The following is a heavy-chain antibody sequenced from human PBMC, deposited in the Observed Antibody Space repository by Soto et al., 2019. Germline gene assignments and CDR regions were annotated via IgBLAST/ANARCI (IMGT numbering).Heavy chain of an antibody. D-gene: IGHD2-2*01. Sequence: EVQLVESGGGLVQPGGSLRLSCAASEFTFSTYSMNWVRQAPGKGLEWISYISSTGSNIYYADSVKGRFTISRDNARNSLHLQMNRLRDEDTAVYYCARDSCRNTSRAANYWGQGTLVTVSS. CDR2: ISSTGSNI. J-gene: IGHJ4*02. V-gene: IGHV3-48*02. CDR3: ARDSCRNTSRAANY. CDR1: EFTFSTYS.